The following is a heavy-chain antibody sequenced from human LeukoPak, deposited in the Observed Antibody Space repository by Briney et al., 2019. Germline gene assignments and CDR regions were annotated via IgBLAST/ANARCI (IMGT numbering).Heavy chain of an antibody. J-gene: IGHJ4*02. Sequence: PSETLSLTCTVSGGSISSSSYYWSWIRQPPGKGLEWIGYIYYSGSTNYNPSLKSRVTISVGTSKNQFSLKLSSVTAADTAVYYCARGKDQQGYWGQGTLVTVSS. CDR2: IYYSGST. D-gene: IGHD2-2*01. CDR3: ARGKDQQGY. V-gene: IGHV4-61*01. CDR1: GGSISSSSYY.